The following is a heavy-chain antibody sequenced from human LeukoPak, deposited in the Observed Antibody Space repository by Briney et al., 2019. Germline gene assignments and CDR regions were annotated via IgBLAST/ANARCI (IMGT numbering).Heavy chain of an antibody. CDR2: TYYRSKWHN. CDR3: ARGSNLYSSSWYFDY. Sequence: SQTLSLTCAISGDSVSSNSAAWNWIRQSPSRGLEWLGRTYYRSKWHNDYAVSVKSRITINPDTSKNRFSLQLNSVTPEDTAVYYCARGSNLYSSSWYFDYWGQGTLVTVSS. V-gene: IGHV6-1*01. CDR1: GDSVSSNSAA. D-gene: IGHD6-13*01. J-gene: IGHJ4*02.